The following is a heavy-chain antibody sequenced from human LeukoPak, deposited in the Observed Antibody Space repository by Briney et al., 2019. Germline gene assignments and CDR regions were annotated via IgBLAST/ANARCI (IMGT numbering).Heavy chain of an antibody. CDR1: GFTFSTYW. CDR2: INSDGSST. Sequence: PGGSLRLSCAASGFTFSTYWMHWVRQAPGKGPVWVSRINSDGSSTSYADSVKGRFTISRDNAKNTLYLQMNSLRAEDTAVYYCARDQYYYDSSGYSRHFDYWGQGTLVTVSS. V-gene: IGHV3-74*01. CDR3: ARDQYYYDSSGYSRHFDY. J-gene: IGHJ4*02. D-gene: IGHD3-22*01.